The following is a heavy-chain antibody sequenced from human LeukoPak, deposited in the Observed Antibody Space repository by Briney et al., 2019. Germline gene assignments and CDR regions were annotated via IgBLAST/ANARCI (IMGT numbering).Heavy chain of an antibody. V-gene: IGHV4-39*07. J-gene: IGHJ6*03. Sequence: SETLSLTCTVSGGSISSSSYYWGWIRQPPGKGLEWIGSIYYSGSTYYNPSLKSRVTISVDTSKNQFSLKLSSVTAADTAVYYCARTPYAHMDVWGKGTTVTVSS. CDR3: ARTPYAHMDV. CDR2: IYYSGST. D-gene: IGHD2-2*01. CDR1: GGSISSSSYY.